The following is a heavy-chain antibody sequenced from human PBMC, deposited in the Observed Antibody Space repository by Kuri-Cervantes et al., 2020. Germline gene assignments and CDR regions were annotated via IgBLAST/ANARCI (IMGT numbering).Heavy chain of an antibody. CDR3: AREAVVPPDMTDDARDI. Sequence: GGSLRLSCAASGITFSSYSMNWVRQAPGKGLEWVSSISSSSSYIYYADSVKGRFTISRDNAKNSLYLQMNSLRAEHTAVYYCAREAVVPPDMTDDARDIWGQGTMVTVSS. J-gene: IGHJ3*02. CDR1: GITFSSYS. V-gene: IGHV3-21*01. D-gene: IGHD2-2*01. CDR2: ISSSSSYI.